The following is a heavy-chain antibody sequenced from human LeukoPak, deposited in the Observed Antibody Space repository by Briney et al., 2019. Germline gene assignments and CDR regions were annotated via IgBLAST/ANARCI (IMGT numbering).Heavy chain of an antibody. CDR1: GFTFSNFG. Sequence: GGSLRLSCAASGFTFSNFGMHWVRQAPGKGLEWVAFIRFDGTSEFYADSVKARFTISRDNSRNTLYLQMNSLRVDDTAVYFCAKAPPPYCSGGSCFDAFDIWGQGTMVTVSS. CDR2: IRFDGTSE. CDR3: AKAPPPYCSGGSCFDAFDI. V-gene: IGHV3-30*02. J-gene: IGHJ3*02. D-gene: IGHD2-15*01.